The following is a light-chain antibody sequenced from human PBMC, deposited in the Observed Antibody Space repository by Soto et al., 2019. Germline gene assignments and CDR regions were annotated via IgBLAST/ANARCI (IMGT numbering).Light chain of an antibody. CDR3: SSFANNPVPV. V-gene: IGLV2-14*01. Sequence: QSALTQPASVSGSPGQSITISCTGTSSDIGGYNYVSWYQQHPGKAPKLMIYDVSYRPSGVSDRLAGSKSGNTASLTISGLQADDEADYHCSSFANNPVPVFCGGTKLTVL. J-gene: IGLJ2*01. CDR1: SSDIGGYNY. CDR2: DVS.